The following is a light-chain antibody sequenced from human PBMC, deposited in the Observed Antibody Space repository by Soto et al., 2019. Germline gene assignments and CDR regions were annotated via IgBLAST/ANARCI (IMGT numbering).Light chain of an antibody. CDR1: SGSIASNY. Sequence: FMLTQPHSVSESPGKTVTISCTRSSGSIASNYVQWYQQRPGSAPTTVFYEDNQRPSGVPDRFSGSIDSSSNSASLTISGLKTEDEADYYCQSYDSSNVVFGGGTKLTVL. CDR3: QSYDSSNVV. J-gene: IGLJ2*01. CDR2: EDN. V-gene: IGLV6-57*04.